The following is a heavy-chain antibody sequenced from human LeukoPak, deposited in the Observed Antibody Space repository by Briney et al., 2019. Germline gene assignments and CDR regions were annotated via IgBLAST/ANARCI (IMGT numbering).Heavy chain of an antibody. Sequence: PSETLSLTCAVYGGSFSGYYWSWIRQPPGKGLEGIGEINHSGSTNYNPSLKSRGTISVDTSKNQFSLKLSSVTAADTAVYYCARDSYDYVWGSYPRPVDYWGQGTLVTVSS. J-gene: IGHJ4*02. D-gene: IGHD3-16*02. CDR2: INHSGST. CDR3: ARDSYDYVWGSYPRPVDY. CDR1: GGSFSGYY. V-gene: IGHV4-34*01.